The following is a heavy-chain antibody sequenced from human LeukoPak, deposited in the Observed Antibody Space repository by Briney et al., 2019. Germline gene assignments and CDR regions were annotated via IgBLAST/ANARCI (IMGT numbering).Heavy chain of an antibody. V-gene: IGHV1-3*01. CDR2: ISAGNGNT. Sequence: VSVKVSCTASGYTFAGYAIFWVRQAPGQRLEWMGWISAGNGNTRYSQKFHDRLTISRDTPASTVYMELSSLRSEDTAIYYCARDRGNYLLPYWGQGTLVTVSS. CDR1: GYTFAGYA. D-gene: IGHD1-26*01. CDR3: ARDRGNYLLPY. J-gene: IGHJ4*02.